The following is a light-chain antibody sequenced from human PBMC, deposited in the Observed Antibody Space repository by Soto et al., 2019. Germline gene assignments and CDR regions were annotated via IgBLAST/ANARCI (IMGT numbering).Light chain of an antibody. CDR2: AAS. V-gene: IGKV1-13*02. CDR3: QQYYSYPQIT. J-gene: IGKJ5*01. Sequence: AIQLTQSPSSLYASVGDRVTITCLASQAIRTALGWYQQKPGKAPKLLIYAASTLQSGVPSRFSGSGSGTDFTLTISCLQSEDFATYYCQQYYSYPQITFGQGTRLEIK. CDR1: QAIRTA.